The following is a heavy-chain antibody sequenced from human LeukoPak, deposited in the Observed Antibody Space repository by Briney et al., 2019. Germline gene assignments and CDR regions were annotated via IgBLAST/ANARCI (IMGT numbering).Heavy chain of an antibody. CDR2: IYHSGST. Sequence: SQTLSLTCTVSGGSISSGGYYWSWIRQPPGKGLEWIGYIYHSGSTYYNPSLKSRVTISVDRSKNQFSLKLSSVTAADTAVYYCARDRGYSTPAVHYGMDVWGQGTTVTVSS. J-gene: IGHJ6*02. CDR1: GGSISSGGYY. D-gene: IGHD2-15*01. V-gene: IGHV4-30-2*01. CDR3: ARDRGYSTPAVHYGMDV.